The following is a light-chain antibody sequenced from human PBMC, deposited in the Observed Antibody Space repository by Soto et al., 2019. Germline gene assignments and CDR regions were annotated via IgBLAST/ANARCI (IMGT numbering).Light chain of an antibody. CDR2: TDH. CDR3: ATWDDTLKGVV. J-gene: IGLJ2*01. CDR1: ASNIGSNR. V-gene: IGLV1-44*01. Sequence: QSVLTQPPSASGTPGQRVTISCSGSASNIGSNRVDWYQHFPGTAPKLLIFTDHRRSSGVPDRFSGSKSGTSASLAISGLQSGDEADYYCATWDDTLKGVVFGGGTKQTVL.